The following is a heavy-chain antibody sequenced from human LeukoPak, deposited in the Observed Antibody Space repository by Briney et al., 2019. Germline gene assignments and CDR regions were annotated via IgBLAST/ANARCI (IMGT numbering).Heavy chain of an antibody. D-gene: IGHD3-22*01. Sequence: PSESLSLTCTVSGYSISRGYYWGGIGPPPGKGLEGMGNIYHRGSTHYNPSLKSRVPISVDTSKNQFSLKLSSVTAADTAVYYCARSPMIVVGAPAYWGQGTLVTVSS. V-gene: IGHV4-38-2*02. CDR2: IYHRGST. CDR1: GYSISRGYY. CDR3: ARSPMIVVGAPAY. J-gene: IGHJ4*02.